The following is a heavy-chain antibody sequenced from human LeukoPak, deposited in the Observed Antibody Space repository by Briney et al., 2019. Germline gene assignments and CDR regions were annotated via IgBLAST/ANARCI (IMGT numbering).Heavy chain of an antibody. D-gene: IGHD3-9*01. V-gene: IGHV3-23*01. Sequence: GRSPRLSCAASGLTFSSYGTSSGRQAPGKGLGWVSAISVIVGSTYYADSVKGRSTISRDNSKNSLYLQMSSLRAEDTAVYYCAKAGVLRYFDWQLIAGEDAFDIWGQGTMVTVSS. CDR1: GLTFSSYG. J-gene: IGHJ3*02. CDR2: ISVIVGST. CDR3: AKAGVLRYFDWQLIAGEDAFDI.